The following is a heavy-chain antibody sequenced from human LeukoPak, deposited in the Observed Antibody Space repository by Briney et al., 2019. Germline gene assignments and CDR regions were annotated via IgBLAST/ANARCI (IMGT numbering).Heavy chain of an antibody. Sequence: SETLPLTCTVSGGSISSYYWNWIRQPPGKGLEWIGYIYYSGTTNYNPSLKSRVTISVDTSKNQFSLKLSSVTAADTAVYYCARGVYIAAAQYGYWGQGTLVTVSS. D-gene: IGHD6-13*01. CDR1: GGSISSYY. CDR3: ARGVYIAAAQYGY. V-gene: IGHV4-59*01. CDR2: IYYSGTT. J-gene: IGHJ4*02.